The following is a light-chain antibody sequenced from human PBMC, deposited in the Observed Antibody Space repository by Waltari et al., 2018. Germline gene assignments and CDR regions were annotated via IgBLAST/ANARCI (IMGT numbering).Light chain of an antibody. CDR3: QHGYGTPFT. J-gene: IGKJ3*01. CDR2: KAS. V-gene: IGKV1-39*01. Sequence: DIQMTQSPSSLSASVGDRVTITCRASENVNNYLNWYQQKPGKAPKLLIYKASTLQSGIPSRFSGSGSGTDYTFTISSLQSEDVGTYYCQHGYGTPFTFGPGTKLDIK. CDR1: ENVNNY.